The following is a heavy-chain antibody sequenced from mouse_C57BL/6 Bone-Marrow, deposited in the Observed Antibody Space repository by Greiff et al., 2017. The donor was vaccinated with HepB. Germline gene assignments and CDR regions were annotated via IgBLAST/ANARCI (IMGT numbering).Heavy chain of an antibody. J-gene: IGHJ4*01. CDR3: ARWPYDYDGYYYAMDY. Sequence: EVKLMESGGGLVKPGGSLKLSCAASGFTFSDYGMHWVRQAPEKGLEWVAYISSGSSTIYYADTVKGRFTISRDNAKNTLFLQMTSLRSEDTAMYYCARWPYDYDGYYYAMDYWGQGTSVTVSS. CDR2: ISSGSSTI. CDR1: GFTFSDYG. V-gene: IGHV5-17*01. D-gene: IGHD2-4*01.